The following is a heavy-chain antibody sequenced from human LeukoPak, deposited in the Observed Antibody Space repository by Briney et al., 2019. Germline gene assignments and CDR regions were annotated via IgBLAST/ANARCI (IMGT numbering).Heavy chain of an antibody. V-gene: IGHV3-21*01. J-gene: IGHJ5*02. D-gene: IGHD6-13*01. CDR3: ARSIAAAEVDP. CDR2: ISSSSYI. CDR1: GFTSSSYS. Sequence: GGSLRLSCAASGFTSSSYSMNWVRQAPGKGLEWVSSISSSSYIYYADSVKGRFTISRDNAKNSLYLQMNSLRAEDTAVYYCARSIAAAEVDPWGQGTLVTVSS.